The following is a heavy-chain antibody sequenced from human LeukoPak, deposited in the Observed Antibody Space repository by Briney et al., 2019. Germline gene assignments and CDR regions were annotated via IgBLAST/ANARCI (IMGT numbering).Heavy chain of an antibody. CDR3: ARDRWYYGSGSYSIFDY. J-gene: IGHJ4*02. D-gene: IGHD3-10*01. CDR2: IKQDGSEK. Sequence: GGSLRLSCAASGFTFSSYWMSWVRQAPGKGLEWVANIKQDGSEKYYVDSVKGRFTISRDNAKNSLYLQMNSLRADDTAVYYCARDRWYYGSGSYSIFDYWGQGTLVTVSS. V-gene: IGHV3-7*01. CDR1: GFTFSSYW.